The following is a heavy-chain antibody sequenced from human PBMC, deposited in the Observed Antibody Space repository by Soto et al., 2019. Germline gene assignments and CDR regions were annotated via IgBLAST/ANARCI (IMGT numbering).Heavy chain of an antibody. V-gene: IGHV2-70*01. CDR1: GFSLTTSGMY. CDR3: ARIPGSSWHPDAFDM. CDR2: INGDDDK. J-gene: IGHJ3*02. Sequence: SGPTLVNPTQTLTLTCTFSGFSLTTSGMYVSWIRQPPGKALEWLALINGDDDKYYITSLKTRLTISKDTSENQVVLTMTNMDPVDTATYYCARIPGSSWHPDAFDMWGQGTMVTVS. D-gene: IGHD6-13*01.